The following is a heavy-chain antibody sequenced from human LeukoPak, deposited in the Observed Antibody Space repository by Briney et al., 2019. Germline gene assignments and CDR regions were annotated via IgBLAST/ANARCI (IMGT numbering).Heavy chain of an antibody. CDR2: ISSSGDTI. CDR1: GFTFSNYE. J-gene: IGHJ4*02. V-gene: IGHV3-48*03. Sequence: GGSLRLSCAASGFTFSNYEMNWVRQAPGKGLEWVSYISSSGDTIYYADSVKSRFTISRDNAKNSLYLQMNSLRAEDTAVYYCARVLPYFDYWGQGTLVTVSS. CDR3: ARVLPYFDY.